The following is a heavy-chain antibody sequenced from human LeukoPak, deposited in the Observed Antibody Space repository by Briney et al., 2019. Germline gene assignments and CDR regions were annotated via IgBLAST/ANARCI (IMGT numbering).Heavy chain of an antibody. J-gene: IGHJ4*02. D-gene: IGHD3-9*01. Sequence: ASVKLSCKASGYTFTSYGISWVRQAPGQGLEWMGWISAYNGNTNYAQKLQGRVTMTTDTYTSTAYMELRSLRSDDTAVYYCAREPYYDILTGYYNPFDYWGQGTPVTVSS. CDR3: AREPYYDILTGYYNPFDY. V-gene: IGHV1-18*01. CDR2: ISAYNGNT. CDR1: GYTFTSYG.